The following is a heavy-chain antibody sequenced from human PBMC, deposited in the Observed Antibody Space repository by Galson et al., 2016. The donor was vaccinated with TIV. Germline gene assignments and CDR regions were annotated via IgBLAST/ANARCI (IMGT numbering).Heavy chain of an antibody. D-gene: IGHD2-15*01. CDR3: ARDRVVDATHYYYYYGMDV. CDR1: RLSVSINY. V-gene: IGHV3-66*02. CDR2: ISDGGNT. J-gene: IGHJ6*02. Sequence: SLRLSCAASRLSVSINYMTWVRQAPGKGLEWVSLISDGGNTYYPDSVKGRFTISRDNSKNTLYLQMNSLTVEDTAVYYCARDRVVDATHYYYYYGMDVWGQGTAVTVSS.